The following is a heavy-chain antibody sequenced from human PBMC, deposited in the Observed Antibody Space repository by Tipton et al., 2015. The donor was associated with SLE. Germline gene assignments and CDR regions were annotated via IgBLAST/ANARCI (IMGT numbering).Heavy chain of an antibody. Sequence: QVQLVQSGAEVKKPGASVKVSCKASGYTFTSYYIHWVRRAPGQGLEWMGIINPSGGRTSYAQEFQGRVTMTRDTSTGTVYMDLSRLRSEETAGYYCGTRVGSNHCYCGKGVWGQGTTVTVSS. CDR3: GTRVGSNHCYCGKGV. D-gene: IGHD1-26*01. CDR2: INPSGGRT. V-gene: IGHV1-46*01. J-gene: IGHJ6*01. CDR1: GYTFTSYY.